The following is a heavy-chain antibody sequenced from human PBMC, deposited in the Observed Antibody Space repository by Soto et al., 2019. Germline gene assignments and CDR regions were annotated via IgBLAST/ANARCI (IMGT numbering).Heavy chain of an antibody. Sequence: GSLRLSCAVSGXIVSSYWMHWVRQAPGKGLEWVAVIWYDGSNKNYAEPVKGRFTISRDTSKNTLYLKMNRLRAEDTAVYYCARDVSGTHFDYWGQGALGTVSS. J-gene: IGHJ4*02. V-gene: IGHV3-33*01. D-gene: IGHD1-1*01. CDR2: IWYDGSNK. CDR1: GXIVSSYW. CDR3: ARDVSGTHFDY.